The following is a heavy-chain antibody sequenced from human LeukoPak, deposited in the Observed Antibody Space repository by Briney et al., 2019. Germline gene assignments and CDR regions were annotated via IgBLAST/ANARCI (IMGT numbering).Heavy chain of an antibody. CDR3: AKVMEWDYPEKYYFDY. CDR1: GFTFSSYA. V-gene: IGHV3-23*01. CDR2: ISGSGGSA. J-gene: IGHJ4*02. D-gene: IGHD3-3*01. Sequence: GGSLRLSCAASGFTFSSYAMSWVRQAPGKGLEWVSAISGSGGSAYYADSVKGRFTISRDNSKNTLYLQMNSLRAEDTAVYYCAKVMEWDYPEKYYFDYWGQGTLVTVSS.